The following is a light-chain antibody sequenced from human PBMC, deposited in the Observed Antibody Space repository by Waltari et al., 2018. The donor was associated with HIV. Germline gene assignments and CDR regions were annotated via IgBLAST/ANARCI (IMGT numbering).Light chain of an antibody. CDR2: SNT. V-gene: IGLV1-44*01. CDR1: PSHIGNNS. Sequence: QSVLTQPPSASGTPGPRVTISSSGSPSHIGNNSVHWSQQFPGSAPKLLLYSNTQRPLGVPGRFSGSKSGSSASLAISGPQADDEAHYYCASWDDTLGVVFGGGTTLTVL. J-gene: IGLJ2*01. CDR3: ASWDDTLGVV.